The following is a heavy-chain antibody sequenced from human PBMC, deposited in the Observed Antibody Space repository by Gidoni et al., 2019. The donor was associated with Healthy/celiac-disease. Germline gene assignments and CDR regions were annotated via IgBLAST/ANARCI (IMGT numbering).Heavy chain of an antibody. Sequence: QVQLVESGGGVVQPGRSLRLSCAASGFTFSSYGMHWVRQAPGKGLEWVAVISYDGSNKYYADSVKGRFTISRDNSKNTLYLQMNSLRAEDTAVYYCAKSHGADAAGGMDVWGQGTTVTVSS. V-gene: IGHV3-30*18. CDR1: GFTFSSYG. D-gene: IGHD4-17*01. CDR2: ISYDGSNK. J-gene: IGHJ6*02. CDR3: AKSHGADAAGGMDV.